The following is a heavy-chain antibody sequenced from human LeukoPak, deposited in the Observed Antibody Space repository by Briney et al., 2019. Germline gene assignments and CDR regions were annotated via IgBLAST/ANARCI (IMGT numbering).Heavy chain of an antibody. D-gene: IGHD6-13*01. CDR3: ARGRIGIAAAGPTAGYNWFDP. J-gene: IGHJ5*02. Sequence: SETLSLTCTVSGGSISSYYWSWIRQPPGKGLEWIGYIYYSGSTNYNPSLKSRVTISVDTSKNQLSLKLSSVTAADTAVYYCARGRIGIAAAGPTAGYNWFDPWGQGTLVTVSS. CDR1: GGSISSYY. V-gene: IGHV4-59*01. CDR2: IYYSGST.